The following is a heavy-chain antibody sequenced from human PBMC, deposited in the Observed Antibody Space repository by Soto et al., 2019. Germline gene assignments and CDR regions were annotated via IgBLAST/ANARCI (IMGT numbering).Heavy chain of an antibody. J-gene: IGHJ4*02. Sequence: SVKVSCKASGGTFSSYAISWVRQAPGQGLEWMGGIIPIFGTANYAQKFQGRVTITADESTSTAYMELSSLRSEDTAVYYCASRYYDILTGYSASAPYYFDYWGQGTLVTVSS. CDR3: ASRYYDILTGYSASAPYYFDY. D-gene: IGHD3-9*01. CDR2: IIPIFGTA. CDR1: GGTFSSYA. V-gene: IGHV1-69*13.